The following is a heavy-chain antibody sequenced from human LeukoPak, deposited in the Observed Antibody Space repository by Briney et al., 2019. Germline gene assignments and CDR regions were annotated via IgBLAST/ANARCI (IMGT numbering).Heavy chain of an antibody. CDR2: IHKNAIT. CDR3: AKVTYGSGTYGAFDY. Sequence: GGSLRLSCAASDFTVSSNYMSWVRQAPGKGLEWVSVIHKNAITSYADTVKGRFTISRDNSKNTLYLQMNSLRAEDTAVYYCAKVTYGSGTYGAFDYWGQGTLVTVSS. V-gene: IGHV3-53*01. J-gene: IGHJ4*02. CDR1: DFTVSSNY. D-gene: IGHD3-10*01.